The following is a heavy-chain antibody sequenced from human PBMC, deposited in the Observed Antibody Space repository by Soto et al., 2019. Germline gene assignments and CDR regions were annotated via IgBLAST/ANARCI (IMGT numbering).Heavy chain of an antibody. CDR1: GFTFSTYW. V-gene: IGHV3-74*01. CDR2: INGDESRR. CDR3: ARGGLYRFYIDV. Sequence: EVQLVESGGGLVQPGGSLRLSCAASGFTFSTYWMHWVRQAPGKGLVWVSRINGDESRRNYADSVEGRFTISRDNAKNTVYLQMNSLRDEDTAVYYCARGGLYRFYIDVWGKGTTVTVSS. J-gene: IGHJ6*03.